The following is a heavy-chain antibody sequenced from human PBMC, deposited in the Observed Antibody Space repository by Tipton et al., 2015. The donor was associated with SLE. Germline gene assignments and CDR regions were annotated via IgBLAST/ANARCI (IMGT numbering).Heavy chain of an antibody. CDR2: IYYSGST. CDR1: GGPITSGGYY. J-gene: IGHJ6*03. CDR3: ARDYYDFWRGYSYYMDV. D-gene: IGHD3-3*01. Sequence: TLSLTCTVSGGPITSGGYYWSWLRQHPGKGLEWIGSIYYSGSTYYNPSLKSRVTISLDTSKNQFSLKLSSVTAADTAVYYCARDYYDFWRGYSYYMDVWGKGTTVTVSS. V-gene: IGHV4-39*07.